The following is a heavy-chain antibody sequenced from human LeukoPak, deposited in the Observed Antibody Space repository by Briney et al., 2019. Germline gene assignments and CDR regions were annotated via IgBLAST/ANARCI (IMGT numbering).Heavy chain of an antibody. Sequence: GGSLRLSCTASGFTFTTEPMTWVRQAPGKGLEWVSSISGSSRYIYYANSVTGRFTISRDNAKNSLFLQMNSLRTEDTAVYYCARMRILQVNYYYMDVWGKGTTVTVSS. J-gene: IGHJ6*03. V-gene: IGHV3-21*01. CDR1: GFTFTTEP. CDR3: ARMRILQVNYYYMDV. D-gene: IGHD2-15*01. CDR2: ISGSSRYI.